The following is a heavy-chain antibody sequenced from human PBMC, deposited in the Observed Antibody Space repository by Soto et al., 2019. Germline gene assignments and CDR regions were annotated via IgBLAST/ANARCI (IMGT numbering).Heavy chain of an antibody. V-gene: IGHV4-39*01. Sequence: SETLSLTCTVSGGSIRSRSFFCGWIRQPPGKGLEWIGSIYYSGSTYYNPSLKSRVTVSVDTSKNQLSLKLSSVTAADTAVYYCARHPSDFWFDPWGQGTLVTVS. CDR1: GGSIRSRSFF. J-gene: IGHJ5*02. CDR2: IYYSGST. D-gene: IGHD2-21*02. CDR3: ARHPSDFWFDP.